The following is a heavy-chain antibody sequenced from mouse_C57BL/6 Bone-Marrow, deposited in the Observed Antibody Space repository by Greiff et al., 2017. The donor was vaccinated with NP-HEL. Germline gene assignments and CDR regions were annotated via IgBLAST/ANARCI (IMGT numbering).Heavy chain of an antibody. D-gene: IGHD2-1*01. V-gene: IGHV5-4*03. J-gene: IGHJ3*01. CDR1: GFTFSSYA. CDR3: ARAPYGNYRSWFAY. Sequence: EVMLVESGGGLVKPGGSLKLSCAASGFTFSSYAMSWVRQTPEKRLEWVATISDGGSYTYYPDNVKGRFTISRDNAKNNLYLQMSHLKSEDTAMYYCARAPYGNYRSWFAYWGQGTLVTVSA. CDR2: ISDGGSYT.